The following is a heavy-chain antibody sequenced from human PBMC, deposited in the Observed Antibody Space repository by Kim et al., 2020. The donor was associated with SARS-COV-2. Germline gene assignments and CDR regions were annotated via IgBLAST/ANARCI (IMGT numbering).Heavy chain of an antibody. Sequence: SETLSLTCTVSGGSISSYYWSWIRQPPGKGLEWIGYIYYSGSTNYNPSLKSRVTISVDTSKNQFSLKLSSVTAADTAVYYCARHSRLGDAFDIWGQGTMVTVSS. CDR2: IYYSGST. CDR1: GGSISSYY. V-gene: IGHV4-59*08. J-gene: IGHJ3*02. CDR3: ARHSRLGDAFDI. D-gene: IGHD6-19*01.